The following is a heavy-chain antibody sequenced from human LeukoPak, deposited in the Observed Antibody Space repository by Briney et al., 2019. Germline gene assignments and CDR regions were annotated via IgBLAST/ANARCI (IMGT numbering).Heavy chain of an antibody. J-gene: IGHJ5*02. CDR1: GGSFSGYY. CDR2: INHSGST. D-gene: IGHD3-3*01. CDR3: ATRLYYDFWSGYYNWFDP. Sequence: SETLSLTYAVYGGSFSGYYWSWIRQPPGKGLEWIGEINHSGSTNYNPSLKSRVTISVDTSKNQFSLKLSSVTAADTAVYYCATRLYYDFWSGYYNWFDPWGQGTLVTVSS. V-gene: IGHV4-34*01.